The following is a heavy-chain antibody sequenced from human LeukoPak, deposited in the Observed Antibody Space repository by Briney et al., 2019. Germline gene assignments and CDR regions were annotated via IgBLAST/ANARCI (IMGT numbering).Heavy chain of an antibody. D-gene: IGHD3-22*01. CDR1: GFIFGDYA. Sequence: SGGSLRLSCSTSGFIFGDYAMSWVRQAPGKGLEWVSAISGSGGSTYYADSVKGRFTISRDNSKNTLYLQMNSLRAEDTAVYYCAREYYYDSSGYYVYWGQGTLVTVSS. J-gene: IGHJ4*02. CDR3: AREYYYDSSGYYVY. V-gene: IGHV3-23*01. CDR2: ISGSGGST.